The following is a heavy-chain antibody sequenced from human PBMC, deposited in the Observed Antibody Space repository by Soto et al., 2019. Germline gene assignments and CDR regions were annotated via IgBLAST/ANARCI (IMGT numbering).Heavy chain of an antibody. CDR3: ARDDWYYYDSSGYDAFDI. D-gene: IGHD3-22*01. J-gene: IGHJ3*02. Sequence: GGSLRLSCAASGFTFSSYSMNWVRQAPGKGLEWVSYISSSSSTIYYADSVKGRFTISRDNAKNSLYLQMNSLRDEDTAVYYCARDDWYYYDSSGYDAFDIWGQGTMVTVSS. V-gene: IGHV3-48*02. CDR1: GFTFSSYS. CDR2: ISSSSSTI.